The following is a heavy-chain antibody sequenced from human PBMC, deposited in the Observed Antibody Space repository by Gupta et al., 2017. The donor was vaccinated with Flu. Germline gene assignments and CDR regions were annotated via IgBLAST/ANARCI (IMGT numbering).Heavy chain of an antibody. V-gene: IGHV1-8*01. J-gene: IGHJ5*02. CDR1: GYTFTSYD. D-gene: IGHD1-1*01. CDR2: MNPKSGNT. Sequence: QLQLVQSGAEVRKPGASVKVSCKAAGYTFTSYDVHWVRQATGQGLEWMGWMNPKSGNTGYAQKFQGRVTMTRNTSTNTAYRELSSLRSEDTAVDYCAGQLERQDWFEPGGQGTLVTVSS. CDR3: AGQLERQDWFEP.